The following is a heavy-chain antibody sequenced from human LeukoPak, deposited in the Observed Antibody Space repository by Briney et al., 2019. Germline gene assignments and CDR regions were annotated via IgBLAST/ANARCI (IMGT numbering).Heavy chain of an antibody. CDR1: GGXISSYY. J-gene: IGHJ4*02. V-gene: IGHV4-59*01. Sequence: SETLSLTCTVSGGXISSYYCSWIRQPPGKGLEWIGYISYTGSTNYNPSLKSRVTISVDTSKNQFSLKLSSVTAADTAVYYCARGRGDFDYWGQGTLVTVSS. CDR3: ARGRGDFDY. CDR2: ISYTGST.